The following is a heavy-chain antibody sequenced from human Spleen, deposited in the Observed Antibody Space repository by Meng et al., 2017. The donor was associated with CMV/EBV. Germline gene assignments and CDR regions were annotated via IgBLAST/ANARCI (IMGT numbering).Heavy chain of an antibody. CDR1: GYTFTGYY. Sequence: ASVKVSCKASGYTFTGYYMYWVRQAPGQGLEWMGWISAYNGNTNYAQKLQGRVTMTTDTSTSTAYMELRSLRSDDTAVYYCARDYGCSSTSCYPYYYYGMDVWGQGTTVTVSS. CDR3: ARDYGCSSTSCYPYYYYGMDV. CDR2: ISAYNGNT. V-gene: IGHV1-18*04. D-gene: IGHD2-2*01. J-gene: IGHJ6*02.